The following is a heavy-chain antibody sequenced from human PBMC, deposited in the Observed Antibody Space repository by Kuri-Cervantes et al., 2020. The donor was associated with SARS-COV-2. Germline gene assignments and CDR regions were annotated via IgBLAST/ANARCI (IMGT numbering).Heavy chain of an antibody. Sequence: GESLKISCAASGFTFSSYAMSWVRQAPGKGLEWVSAISGSGGSTNYADSVKGRFTISRDNAKNSLYLQMNSLRAEDTAVYYCARDRRRDDFWSGYYIKFKYSYYGMDVWGQGTTGTVSS. J-gene: IGHJ6*02. V-gene: IGHV3-23*01. CDR3: ARDRRRDDFWSGYYIKFKYSYYGMDV. D-gene: IGHD3-3*01. CDR2: ISGSGGST. CDR1: GFTFSSYA.